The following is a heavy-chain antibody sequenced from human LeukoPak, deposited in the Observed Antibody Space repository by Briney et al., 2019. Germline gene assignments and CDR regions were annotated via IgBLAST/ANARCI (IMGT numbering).Heavy chain of an antibody. Sequence: GGSLRLSCAASGFTFSSYWMNWARQAPGKGLEWVASINHNGNVNYYVDSVKGRFTIPRDNAKNSLSLEINSLRPEDTAVYYCEAYGSVWGQGTLVIVSS. V-gene: IGHV3-7*03. CDR3: EAYGSV. J-gene: IGHJ1*01. D-gene: IGHD4-17*01. CDR2: INHNGNVN. CDR1: GFTFSSYW.